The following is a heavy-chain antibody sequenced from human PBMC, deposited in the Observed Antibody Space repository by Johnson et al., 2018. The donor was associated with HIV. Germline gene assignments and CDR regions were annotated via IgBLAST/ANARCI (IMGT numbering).Heavy chain of an antibody. V-gene: IGHV3-11*04. D-gene: IGHD7-27*01. J-gene: IGHJ3*02. CDR2: ISSSGSTI. Sequence: QVQLVESGGGLVKPGGSLRLSCVASGFTFSDYYMSWIRQAPGKGLEWVSYISSSGSTIFYADSVKGRFTISRDNAKNSLSLQMNSLRAEDTAVFYCASDWGSGAFDIWGQGTMVTVSS. CDR3: ASDWGSGAFDI. CDR1: GFTFSDYY.